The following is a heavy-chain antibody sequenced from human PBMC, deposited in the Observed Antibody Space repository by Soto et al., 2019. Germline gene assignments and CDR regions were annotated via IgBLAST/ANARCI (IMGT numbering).Heavy chain of an antibody. CDR3: ANVHAVGVRDSGMDV. V-gene: IGHV3-21*01. Sequence: EVQLVESGGGLVQPGGSLRLSCAASGFSFSDYAMSWLRQAPGKGLEWVSSISSTSIYIFYADSVTGRFAISRDNAKHSLYLEMNSLGADDAAVYYCANVHAVGVRDSGMDVWGQGTTVSVSS. CDR2: ISSTSIYI. CDR1: GFSFSDYA. J-gene: IGHJ6*02. D-gene: IGHD2-21*01.